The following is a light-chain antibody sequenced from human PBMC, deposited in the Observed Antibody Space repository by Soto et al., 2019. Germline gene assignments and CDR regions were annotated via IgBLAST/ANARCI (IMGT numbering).Light chain of an antibody. CDR2: GAS. CDR1: ESVNSAY. J-gene: IGKJ1*01. CDR3: QQYGYSPWT. V-gene: IGKV3-20*01. Sequence: EIVLTQSPFTLSLSPWERSTLSCRASESVNSAYLAWYQHRPSQAPRLLIYGASSRATGVPDRFSGSGSGTEFTLTVTRLEPADFALYYCQQYGYSPWTFGLGTKVDIK.